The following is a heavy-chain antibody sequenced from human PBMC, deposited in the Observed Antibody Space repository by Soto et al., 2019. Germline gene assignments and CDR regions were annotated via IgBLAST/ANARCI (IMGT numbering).Heavy chain of an antibody. D-gene: IGHD4-4*01. CDR3: AKGHSDYQGDYNYYGMDV. CDR1: GFPFSSYA. Sequence: GSLRLSCAASGFPFSSYAISWVRQAPGKGLEWVAASTGAGGSTYKVDSEKGRFTISRDNSKKTVYLQLDGLRAEDTAIYYCAKGHSDYQGDYNYYGMDVWGQGTTVTVSS. J-gene: IGHJ6*02. V-gene: IGHV3-23*01. CDR2: STGAGGST.